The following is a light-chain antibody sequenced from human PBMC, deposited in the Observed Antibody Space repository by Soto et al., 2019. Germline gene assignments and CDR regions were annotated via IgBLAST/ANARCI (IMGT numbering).Light chain of an antibody. CDR1: QSVTSNY. CDR3: QQYGSSPFT. V-gene: IGKV3-20*01. CDR2: GAS. J-gene: IGKJ5*01. Sequence: EIVLPQSPGTLPLSPGERATLSCGASQSVTSNYLAWYQQKPGQAPRLLSDGASRRATGVPDRFSGTGSETDCTLTISRLEPEDFAVYYCQQYGSSPFTFGQGTRLEIK.